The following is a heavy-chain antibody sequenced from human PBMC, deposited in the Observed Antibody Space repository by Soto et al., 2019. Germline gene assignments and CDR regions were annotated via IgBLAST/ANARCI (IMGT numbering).Heavy chain of an antibody. V-gene: IGHV1-69*06. D-gene: IGHD6-6*01. CDR2: IIPIFGTA. CDR1: GGTFSSYA. CDR3: ARSSGEQLIYYYGMDV. Sequence: ASVKVSCKASGGTFSSYAISWVRQAPGQGLEWMGGIIPIFGTANYAQKFQGRVTITADKSTSTAYMELSSLRSEDTAVYYCARSSGEQLIYYYGMDVWGQGTTVTVSS. J-gene: IGHJ6*02.